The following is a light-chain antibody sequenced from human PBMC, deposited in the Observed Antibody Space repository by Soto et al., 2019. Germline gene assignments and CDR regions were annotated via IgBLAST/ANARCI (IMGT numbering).Light chain of an antibody. J-gene: IGKJ4*01. CDR3: QQYNNWPPLT. Sequence: EIVMTQSPATLSVSPGERATLSCRASQSVSSNLAWYQQKPGQAPRLLTYGASTRAIGIPARFSGSGSGTEFTPTNSSPQSEDFAVYYCQQYNNWPPLTFGGGTKVEIK. CDR1: QSVSSN. V-gene: IGKV3-15*01. CDR2: GAS.